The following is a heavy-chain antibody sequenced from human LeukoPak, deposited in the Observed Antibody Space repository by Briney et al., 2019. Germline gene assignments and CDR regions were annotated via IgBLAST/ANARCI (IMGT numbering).Heavy chain of an antibody. J-gene: IGHJ4*02. D-gene: IGHD5-12*01. CDR1: GFTFSSYW. Sequence: GGSLRLSCAASGFTFSSYWMHWVRQAPGKGLVWVSRIKSDGSITTYADPVKGRFTISRDNSKNTLYLQMNSLRAEDTAVYYCARGDIVAPRAVDYWGQGTLVSVSS. V-gene: IGHV3-74*01. CDR3: ARGDIVAPRAVDY. CDR2: IKSDGSIT.